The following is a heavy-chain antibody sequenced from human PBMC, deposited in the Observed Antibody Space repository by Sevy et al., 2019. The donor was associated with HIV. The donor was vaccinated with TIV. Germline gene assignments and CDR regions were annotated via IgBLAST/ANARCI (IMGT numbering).Heavy chain of an antibody. V-gene: IGHV4-61*02. J-gene: IGHJ5*02. CDR1: GGSISSGSYY. Sequence: SGTLSLTCTVSGGSISSGSYYWSWIRQPAGKGLEWIGRIYTSGSTNYNPSLKSRVTMSVDTSKNQFSLRLSSVTAADTAVYYCARDGGRYCISTSCYFMGFDPWGQGTLVTVSS. D-gene: IGHD2-2*01. CDR3: ARDGGRYCISTSCYFMGFDP. CDR2: IYTSGST.